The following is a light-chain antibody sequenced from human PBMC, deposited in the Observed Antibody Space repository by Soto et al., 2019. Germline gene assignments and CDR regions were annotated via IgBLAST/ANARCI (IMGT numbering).Light chain of an antibody. CDR2: DAS. V-gene: IGKV3-11*01. CDR3: QQRSNRLT. CDR1: ESVSRN. Sequence: EVVMTQSPATLSVSPGERATLSCRASESVSRNLAWYQQKPGQAPRLLIYDASNRATGIPARFSGSGSGTDFTLTISSLEPEDFAVYYCQQRSNRLTFGGGTKVDIK. J-gene: IGKJ4*01.